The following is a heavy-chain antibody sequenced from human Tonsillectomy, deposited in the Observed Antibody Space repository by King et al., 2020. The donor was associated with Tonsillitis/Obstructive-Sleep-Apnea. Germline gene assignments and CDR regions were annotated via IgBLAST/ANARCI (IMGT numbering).Heavy chain of an antibody. J-gene: IGHJ6*03. D-gene: IGHD4-23*01. Sequence: VQLVESGAEVKKPGSSVKVSCKASGGTFSRHAISWVRQAPGQGLEWMGGIIPIFGTPSYAQKFQGRVTITADESTSTAYMELRSLRSEDTAVYYCAGRGNGGISYYYYYYMDVWGKGTTVTVSS. CDR2: IIPIFGTP. CDR1: GGTFSRHA. V-gene: IGHV1-69*01. CDR3: AGRGNGGISYYYYYYMDV.